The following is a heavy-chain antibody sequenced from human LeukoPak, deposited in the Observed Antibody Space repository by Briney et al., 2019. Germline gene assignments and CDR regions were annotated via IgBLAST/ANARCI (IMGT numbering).Heavy chain of an antibody. V-gene: IGHV1-2*02. Sequence: ASVKVSCKASGYTFSGYHLQWIRQAPGQGLEWMGWMNPHSGGTKFAQKFEGRVTMTMDTSISTVYMELRRLRYDDTAVYYCARETGTNREAGFDIWGRGTMVTVSS. CDR2: MNPHSGGT. CDR1: GYTFSGYH. CDR3: ARETGTNREAGFDI. D-gene: IGHD1-7*01. J-gene: IGHJ3*02.